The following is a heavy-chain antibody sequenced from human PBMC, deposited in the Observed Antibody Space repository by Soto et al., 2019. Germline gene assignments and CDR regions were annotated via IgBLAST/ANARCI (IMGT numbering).Heavy chain of an antibody. CDR3: ASRYCISTSCYVGYYGMDV. CDR2: IYHSGST. V-gene: IGHV4-4*02. D-gene: IGHD2-2*01. Sequence: QVQLQESGPGLVKPSGTLSLTCAVSGGSISSSNWWSWVRQPPGKGLEWIGEIYHSGSTNYNPSLKSLVTISVDKSKNLFSLKLSSVTAADTAVYYCASRYCISTSCYVGYYGMDVWGQGNTVSVSS. J-gene: IGHJ6*02. CDR1: GGSISSSNW.